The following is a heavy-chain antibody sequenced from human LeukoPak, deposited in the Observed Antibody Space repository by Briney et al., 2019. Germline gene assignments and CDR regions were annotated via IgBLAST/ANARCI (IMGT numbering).Heavy chain of an antibody. J-gene: IGHJ4*02. Sequence: GGSLRLSCAASGFTFSSYAMSWVRQAPGKGLEGVSAISGSGGSTYYADSVKGRFTISRDNSKNTLYLQMNSLRAEDTTVYYCAKEGRITMVRGVIHFDYWGQGTLVTVSS. CDR3: AKEGRITMVRGVIHFDY. CDR2: ISGSGGST. V-gene: IGHV3-23*01. D-gene: IGHD3-10*01. CDR1: GFTFSSYA.